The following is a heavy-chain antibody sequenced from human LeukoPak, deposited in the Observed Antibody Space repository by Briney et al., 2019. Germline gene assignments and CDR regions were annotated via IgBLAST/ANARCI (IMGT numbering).Heavy chain of an antibody. CDR2: ISAYNGNT. J-gene: IGHJ4*02. V-gene: IGHV1-18*04. Sequence: GASVKVSCKASGYTFTGYYMHWVRQAPGQGLEWMGWISAYNGNTNYAQKLQGRVTMTTDTSTSTACMELRSLRSDDTAVYYCARDRGYYYDSSGYYYDQVFDYWGQGTLVTVSS. CDR1: GYTFTGYY. D-gene: IGHD3-22*01. CDR3: ARDRGYYYDSSGYYYDQVFDY.